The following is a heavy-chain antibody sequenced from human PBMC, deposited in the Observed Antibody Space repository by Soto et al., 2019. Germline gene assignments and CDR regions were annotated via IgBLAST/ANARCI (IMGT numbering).Heavy chain of an antibody. J-gene: IGHJ5*02. CDR3: ARRPSGSYFLANNWFDP. Sequence: QVQLVQSGAEVKKPGASVKVSCKASGYTFTSYGISWVRQAPGQGLEWMGWISAYNGNTNYAQKLQGRVTMTTNTSTSTAYMELRSLRSDDTAVYYCARRPSGSYFLANNWFDPWGQGTLVTVSS. D-gene: IGHD1-26*01. CDR2: ISAYNGNT. V-gene: IGHV1-18*01. CDR1: GYTFTSYG.